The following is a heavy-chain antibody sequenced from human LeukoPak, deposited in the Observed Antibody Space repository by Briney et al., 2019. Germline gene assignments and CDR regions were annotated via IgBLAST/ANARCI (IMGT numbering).Heavy chain of an antibody. CDR2: ISSSSSYI. J-gene: IGHJ3*02. D-gene: IGHD3-22*01. Sequence: GGSLRLSCAASGFTFSSYNMNWVRQAPGKGLEWVSSISSSSSYIYYADSVKGRFTISRDNAKKSLYLQMNSLRAEDTAVYYCARGQYYYDSSGYYPDAFDIWGQGTMVTVSS. CDR3: ARGQYYYDSSGYYPDAFDI. CDR1: GFTFSSYN. V-gene: IGHV3-21*01.